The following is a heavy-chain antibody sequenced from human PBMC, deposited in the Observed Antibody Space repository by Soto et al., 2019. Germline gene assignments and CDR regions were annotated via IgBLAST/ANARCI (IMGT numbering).Heavy chain of an antibody. V-gene: IGHV4-31*03. J-gene: IGHJ5*02. CDR2: IYYSGST. D-gene: IGHD3-10*01. CDR3: ARDHGSGINWFDP. CDR1: GASISSGGYY. Sequence: QVQLQESGPGLVKPSQTLSLTCTVSGASISSGGYYWSWIRQHPGKGLEWIGYIYYSGSTYYNPSLKSRVTISVDTSKNQLSLKLSSVTAADTAVYYCARDHGSGINWFDPWGQGTLVTVSS.